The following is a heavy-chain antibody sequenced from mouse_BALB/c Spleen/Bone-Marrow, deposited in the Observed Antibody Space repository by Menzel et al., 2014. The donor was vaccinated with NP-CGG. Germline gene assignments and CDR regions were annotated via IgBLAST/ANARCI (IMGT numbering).Heavy chain of an antibody. CDR1: GFTFSSYG. CDR2: INSNGGST. J-gene: IGHJ2*01. Sequence: EVQLVESGGGLVQPGGSLKLSCAASGFTFSSYGMSWVRQTPDKRLELVATINSNGGSTYYPDSVKGRFTISRDNAKNTLYLQMSSLKSEDRAMYYCARDYDYDYWGQGTLSQSPQ. D-gene: IGHD2-4*01. V-gene: IGHV5-6-3*01. CDR3: ARDYDYDY.